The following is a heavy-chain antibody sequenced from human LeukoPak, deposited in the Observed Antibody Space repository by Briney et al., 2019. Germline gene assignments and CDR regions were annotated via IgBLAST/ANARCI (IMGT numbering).Heavy chain of an antibody. D-gene: IGHD1-20*01. CDR2: ISYDGSNK. J-gene: IGHJ4*02. Sequence: GGSLRLSCAASGFTFSSYGMHWVRQAPGKGLEWVAVISYDGSNKYYADSVKGRFPISRDNSKNTLYLQMNSLRAEDTAVYYCATPSGITGTYYFDYWGQGTLVTVSS. V-gene: IGHV3-30*03. CDR1: GFTFSSYG. CDR3: ATPSGITGTYYFDY.